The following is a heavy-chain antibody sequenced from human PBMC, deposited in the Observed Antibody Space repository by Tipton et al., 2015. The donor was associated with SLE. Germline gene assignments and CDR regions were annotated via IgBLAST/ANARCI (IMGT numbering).Heavy chain of an antibody. Sequence: TLSLTCAVYGGSFSGYYWSWIRQPPGKGLEWIGEINHSGITNYNPSLKSRLTISGDTSKNQFSLKLSSVTAADTVVYYCARQGGQWLDFDYWGQGTLVTVSS. V-gene: IGHV4-34*01. J-gene: IGHJ4*02. CDR3: ARQGGQWLDFDY. D-gene: IGHD6-19*01. CDR2: INHSGIT. CDR1: GGSFSGYY.